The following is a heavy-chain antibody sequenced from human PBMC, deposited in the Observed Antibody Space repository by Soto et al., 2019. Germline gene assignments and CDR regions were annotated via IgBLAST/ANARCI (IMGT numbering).Heavy chain of an antibody. D-gene: IGHD3-3*01. CDR1: GGSFSGYY. V-gene: IGHV4-34*01. J-gene: IGHJ3*02. CDR3: ARRRQRITIFGVVISPQDAFDI. Sequence: QVQLQQWGAGLLKPSETLSLTCAVYGGSFSGYYWSWIRQPPGKGLEWIGEINHSGSTNYNPSLKSRVTISVDTSKNQFSLKLSSVTAADTAVYYCARRRQRITIFGVVISPQDAFDIWGQGTMVTVSS. CDR2: INHSGST.